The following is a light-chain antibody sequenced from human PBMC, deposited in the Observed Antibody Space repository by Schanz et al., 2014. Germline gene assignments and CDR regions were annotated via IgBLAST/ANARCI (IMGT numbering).Light chain of an antibody. CDR2: DVS. CDR3: SSYTSSSTLV. V-gene: IGLV2-14*01. J-gene: IGLJ3*02. CDR1: SSDVGGYNH. Sequence: QSVLTQPRSVSGSPGQSVTISCTGTSSDVGGYNHVSWYQQHPGKAPKLMIYDVSNRPSGVSNRFSGSKSGNTASLTISGLQAEDEADYYCSSYTSSSTLVFGGGTKLTVL.